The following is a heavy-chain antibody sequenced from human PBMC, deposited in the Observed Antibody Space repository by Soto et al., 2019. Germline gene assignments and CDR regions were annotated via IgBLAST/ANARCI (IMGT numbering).Heavy chain of an antibody. Sequence: QVQLVESGGGLVKPGGSLRLSCAASGFTFTDYYMSWIRQAPGKGLEWLSYISSTGSYTNYADSVRGRFTISRDNANNSLYLQMNSLRAEDSAVYYCAGDGRGSRAYFQHWGQGTLVTVSS. V-gene: IGHV3-11*05. CDR2: ISSTGSYT. CDR3: AGDGRGSRAYFQH. D-gene: IGHD2-15*01. J-gene: IGHJ1*01. CDR1: GFTFTDYY.